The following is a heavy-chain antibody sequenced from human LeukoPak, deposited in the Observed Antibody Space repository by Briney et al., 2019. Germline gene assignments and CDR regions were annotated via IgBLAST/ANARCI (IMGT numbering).Heavy chain of an antibody. CDR2: IIPIFGTA. D-gene: IGHD4-17*01. CDR1: GYTLTELS. Sequence: ASVKVSCKVSGYTLTELSMHWVRQAPGQGLEWMGGIIPIFGTANYAQKFQGRVTITTDESTSTAYMELSSLRSEDTAVYYCARGYGDYDYYYYMDVWGKGTTVTVSS. V-gene: IGHV1-69*05. J-gene: IGHJ6*03. CDR3: ARGYGDYDYYYYMDV.